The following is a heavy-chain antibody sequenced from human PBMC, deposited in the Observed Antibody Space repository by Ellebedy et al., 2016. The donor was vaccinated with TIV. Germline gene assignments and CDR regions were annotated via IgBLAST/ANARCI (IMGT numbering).Heavy chain of an antibody. CDR2: TSSDGNNK. V-gene: IGHV3-30*18. CDR1: AFTFRNYG. Sequence: GESLKISXAASAFTFRNYGMHWVRQAPGKGLEWVAFTSSDGNNKYYADSVRGRFTISRDNSKNTLSLQMNSLTIEDTAVYYCAKESYDGGYVFDYWGQGTLVTVSP. J-gene: IGHJ4*02. D-gene: IGHD3-16*01. CDR3: AKESYDGGYVFDY.